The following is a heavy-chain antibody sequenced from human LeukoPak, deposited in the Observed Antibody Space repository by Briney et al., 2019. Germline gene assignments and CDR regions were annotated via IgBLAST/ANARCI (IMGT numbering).Heavy chain of an antibody. J-gene: IGHJ4*02. CDR3: AGGQMFTSGGFDD. V-gene: IGHV3-7*05. D-gene: IGHD6-19*01. CDR2: IKQDGSEK. Sequence: PGGSLRLSCAASGFTFSSYWMSWVRQAPGKGLEWVANIKQDGSEKYYVDSVKGRFTIFRDNVKNSLYLQMNSLRAEDTALYYCAGGQMFTSGGFDDWGQGTLVTVSS. CDR1: GFTFSSYW.